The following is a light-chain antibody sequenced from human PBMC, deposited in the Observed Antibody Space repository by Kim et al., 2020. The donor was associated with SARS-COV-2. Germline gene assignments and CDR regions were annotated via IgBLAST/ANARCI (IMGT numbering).Light chain of an antibody. CDR3: QQYGSSPPMYS. CDR1: QSVSSSY. CDR2: GAS. V-gene: IGKV3-20*01. J-gene: IGKJ2*03. Sequence: PGERATLSCRASQSVSSSYLAWYQQKPDQAPRLLIYGASSRATGIPDRFSGSGSGTDFTLTISRLEPEDFAVYYCQQYGSSPPMYSFGQGTKLEI.